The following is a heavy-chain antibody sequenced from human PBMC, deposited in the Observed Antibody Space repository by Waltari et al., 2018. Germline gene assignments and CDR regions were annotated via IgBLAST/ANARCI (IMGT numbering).Heavy chain of an antibody. J-gene: IGHJ4*02. CDR2: IYYSGST. CDR3: ARDRLYGTFDY. D-gene: IGHD2-8*01. CDR1: GGSISSYY. V-gene: IGHV4-59*01. Sequence: QVQLQESGPGLVKPSETLSLTCPVSGGSISSYYWSWIRQPPGKGLEWIGYIYYSGSTNYNPSLKSRVTISVDTSKNQFSLKLSSVTAADTAVYYCARDRLYGTFDYWGQGTLVTVSS.